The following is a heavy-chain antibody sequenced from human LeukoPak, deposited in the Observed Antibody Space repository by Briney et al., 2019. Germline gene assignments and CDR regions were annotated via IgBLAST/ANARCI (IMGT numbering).Heavy chain of an antibody. J-gene: IGHJ4*02. CDR3: AREASGRYSNYDY. CDR1: GFTFSNYN. V-gene: IGHV3-21*01. D-gene: IGHD4-11*01. CDR2: VSSSSSYI. Sequence: GGSLRLSCAASGFTFSNYNMNWVRQAPGKGLEWVSSVSSSSSYIYYADSMKGRFTISRDNAKNSLYLQMNSLRAEDTAVYYCAREASGRYSNYDYWGQGTLVTVSS.